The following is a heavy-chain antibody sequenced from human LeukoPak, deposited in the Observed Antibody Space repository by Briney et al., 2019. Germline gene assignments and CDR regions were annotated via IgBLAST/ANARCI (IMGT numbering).Heavy chain of an antibody. V-gene: IGHV3-30*03. CDR2: ISYDGSNK. CDR3: ATQDGYDNSGHYGY. CDR1: GFTFSSYG. Sequence: PGGSLRLSCAASGFTFSSYGMRWVRQAPGKGLEWVAVISYDGSNKYFADSVKGQFTISRDNSKNTLYLQMNSLRAEDTAVYYCATQDGYDNSGHYGYWGQGTLVTVSS. D-gene: IGHD3-22*01. J-gene: IGHJ4*02.